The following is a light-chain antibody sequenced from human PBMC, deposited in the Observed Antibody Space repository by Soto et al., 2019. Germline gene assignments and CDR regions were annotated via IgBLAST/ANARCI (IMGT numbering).Light chain of an antibody. Sequence: EIVLPHSPVTLSLYPRPSTTLSCRASRSVSSSSLPWHQQKPGQAPRLLIYAASNRATGIPDRISGSGSGTDFTLTISRLEPEDFAAYYCQKYGDFRTFGQGTKVDIK. V-gene: IGKV3-20*01. J-gene: IGKJ1*01. CDR1: RSVSSSS. CDR3: QKYGDFRT. CDR2: AAS.